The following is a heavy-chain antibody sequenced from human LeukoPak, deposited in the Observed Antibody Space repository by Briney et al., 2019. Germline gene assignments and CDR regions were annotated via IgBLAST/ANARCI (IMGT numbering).Heavy chain of an antibody. CDR2: ISGSGRST. J-gene: IGHJ2*01. V-gene: IGHV3-23*01. Sequence: GGSLRLSCAASGFTFSSYAMSWVRQAPGKGLEWVSHISGSGRSTYYADSVKGRFTISRDNSKNTLYLQINSLRAEDSALYYCARRQYDYWYFDLWGRGTLVTVSS. CDR3: ARRQYDYWYFDL. CDR1: GFTFSSYA. D-gene: IGHD2-8*01.